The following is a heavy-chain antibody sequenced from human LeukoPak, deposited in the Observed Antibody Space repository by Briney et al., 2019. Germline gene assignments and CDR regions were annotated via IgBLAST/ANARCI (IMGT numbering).Heavy chain of an antibody. CDR2: IYYSGST. Sequence: SETLSLTCTVSGGSISSYYWSWIRQPPGKGLEWIGYIYYSGSTNYNPSLKSRVTISVDTSKNQFSLKLSSVTAADTALYYCAALPFSSNWFYPWGQGTLVTVFS. CDR3: AALPFSSNWFYP. D-gene: IGHD2-15*01. CDR1: GGSISSYY. J-gene: IGHJ5*02. V-gene: IGHV4-59*01.